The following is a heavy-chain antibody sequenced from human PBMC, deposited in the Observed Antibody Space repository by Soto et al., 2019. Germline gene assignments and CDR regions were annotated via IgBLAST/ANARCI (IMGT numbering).Heavy chain of an antibody. CDR2: MTTHNDNT. J-gene: IGHJ4*02. V-gene: IGHV1-18*01. D-gene: IGHD3-16*01. CDR1: GYTFTTFG. Sequence: QVQLVQSGSEVKKPGASVKVSCKTSGYTFTTFGINWVRQAPGHGLEWMGWMTTHNDNTHYAQNLQGRVTKTTVPSSSTAYMELRSLRSDDTAVYYCARVYYGEVLFDFWGQGTLVAVSS. CDR3: ARVYYGEVLFDF.